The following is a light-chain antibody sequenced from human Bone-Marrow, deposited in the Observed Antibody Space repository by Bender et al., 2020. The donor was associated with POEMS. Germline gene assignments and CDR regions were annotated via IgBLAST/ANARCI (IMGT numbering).Light chain of an antibody. CDR1: SSGVGV. V-gene: IGLV2-14*03. Sequence: QSALTQPASVSGSPGQSITISCTGVSSGVGVSWYQQHPGKAPKLMIYDVTNRPSGVPNRFSGSRTGSTASLAISGLQTEDEADYYCASYTSNYTWVFGGGTKLTVL. CDR2: DVT. J-gene: IGLJ3*02. CDR3: ASYTSNYTWV.